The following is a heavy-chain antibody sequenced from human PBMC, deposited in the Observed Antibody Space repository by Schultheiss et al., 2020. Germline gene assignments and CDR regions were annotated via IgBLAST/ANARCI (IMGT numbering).Heavy chain of an antibody. CDR1: GGSISSYY. J-gene: IGHJ6*03. V-gene: IGHV4-39*01. CDR3: AKPSLVVAAKYYYYYMDV. D-gene: IGHD2-15*01. Sequence: SETLSLTCTVSGGSISSYYWGWIRQPPGKGLEWIGSIYYSGSTYYNPSLKSRVTISVDTSKNQFSLKLSSVTAADTAVYYCAKPSLVVAAKYYYYYMDVWGKGTTVTVSS. CDR2: IYYSGST.